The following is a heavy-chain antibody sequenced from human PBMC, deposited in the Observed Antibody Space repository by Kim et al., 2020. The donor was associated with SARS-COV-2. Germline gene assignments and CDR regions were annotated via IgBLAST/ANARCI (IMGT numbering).Heavy chain of an antibody. D-gene: IGHD2-15*01. V-gene: IGHV4-34*01. CDR1: GGSFSGYY. CDR3: ARGPTRYCSGGSCYADP. Sequence: SETLSLTCAVYGGSFSGYYWSWIRQPPGKGLEWIGEINHSGSTNYNPSLKSRVTISVDTSKNQFSLKLSSVTAADTAVYYCARGPTRYCSGGSCYADPWG. J-gene: IGHJ5*02. CDR2: INHSGST.